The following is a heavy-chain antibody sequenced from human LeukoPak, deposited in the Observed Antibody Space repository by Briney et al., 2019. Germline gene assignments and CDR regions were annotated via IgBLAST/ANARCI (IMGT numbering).Heavy chain of an antibody. CDR1: GYTFTSYG. J-gene: IGHJ4*02. V-gene: IGHV1-18*01. CDR3: ARASGYSSGHDYFDY. CDR2: ISAYNGNT. D-gene: IGHD6-19*01. Sequence: GASVKVSCKASGYTFTSYGISWVRQAPGQGLEWMGWISAYNGNTNYAQKLQGRVTMTTDTSTSTACMELRSLRSDDTAAYYCARASGYSSGHDYFDYWGQGTLVTVSS.